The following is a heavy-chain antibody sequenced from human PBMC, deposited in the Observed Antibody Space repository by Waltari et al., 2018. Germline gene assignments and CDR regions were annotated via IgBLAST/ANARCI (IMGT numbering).Heavy chain of an antibody. CDR2: INPNNGGT. D-gene: IGHD2-15*01. Sequence: QVQLVQSGAEVKKPGASVKVSCKASGFTFPDYYMHWVRQAPGQGLEWMGWINPNNGGTNYAQRFQGRVTMTRDTSISTLYMELSRLTSDDTAVYYCAREYCSGGRCYKAYFDYWGQGTLVTVSS. CDR1: GFTFPDYY. V-gene: IGHV1-2*02. J-gene: IGHJ4*02. CDR3: AREYCSGGRCYKAYFDY.